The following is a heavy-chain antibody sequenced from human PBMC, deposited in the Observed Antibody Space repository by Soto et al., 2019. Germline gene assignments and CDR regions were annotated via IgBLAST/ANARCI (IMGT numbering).Heavy chain of an antibody. CDR1: GYTFTSYY. CDR3: ARRSGNYYGLNYGMDV. CDR2: INPSGGST. J-gene: IGHJ6*02. D-gene: IGHD1-26*01. Sequence: QVQLVQSGAEVKKPGASVKVSCKASGYTFTSYYMHWVRQAPGQGLEWMGIINPSGGSTSYAQKFQGRVTMTSDTSTSTVYMELSSLRAEDTAVYYCARRSGNYYGLNYGMDVWGQGTTVTVSS. V-gene: IGHV1-46*03.